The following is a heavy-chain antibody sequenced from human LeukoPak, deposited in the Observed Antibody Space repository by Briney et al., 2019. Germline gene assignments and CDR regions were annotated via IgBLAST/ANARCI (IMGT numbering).Heavy chain of an antibody. CDR2: IYYSGST. D-gene: IGHD1-26*01. J-gene: IGHJ4*02. V-gene: IGHV4-39*01. CDR3: ARLFDREGYDY. CDR1: GGSISSSSYY. Sequence: SETLSLTCTVSGGSISSSSYYWGWIRQPPGKGPDWIGSIYYSGSTYYNPSLKSRVTISVDTSENQFSLKLSSVTAADAAVYYCARLFDREGYDYWGQGTLVTVSS.